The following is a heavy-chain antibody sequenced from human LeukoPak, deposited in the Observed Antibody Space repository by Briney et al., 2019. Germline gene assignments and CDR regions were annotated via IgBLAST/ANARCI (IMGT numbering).Heavy chain of an antibody. CDR2: IYTSGST. J-gene: IGHJ4*02. V-gene: IGHV4-4*07. Sequence: SETLSLTCTVSGGSISSYYWTWIRQPAGMGLEWIGRIYTSGSTNYNPSLKSRVTMSVDTSKNQFSLRLSSVTAADTAVYYCARVARGSYYFDYWGQGTLVTVSS. D-gene: IGHD1-26*01. CDR3: ARVARGSYYFDY. CDR1: GGSISSYY.